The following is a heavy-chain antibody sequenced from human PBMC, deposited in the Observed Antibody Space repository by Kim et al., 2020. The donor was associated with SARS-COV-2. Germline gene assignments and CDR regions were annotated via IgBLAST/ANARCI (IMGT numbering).Heavy chain of an antibody. CDR2: ISGDGGST. Sequence: GGSLRLSCAASGFTFDDYAMHWVRQAPGKGLEWVSLISGDGGSTYYADSVKGRFTISRDNSKNSLYLQMNSLRTEDTALYYCSGPSGGGYWGQGTLVTVSS. D-gene: IGHD3-16*01. CDR3: SGPSGGGY. CDR1: GFTFDDYA. J-gene: IGHJ4*02. V-gene: IGHV3-43*02.